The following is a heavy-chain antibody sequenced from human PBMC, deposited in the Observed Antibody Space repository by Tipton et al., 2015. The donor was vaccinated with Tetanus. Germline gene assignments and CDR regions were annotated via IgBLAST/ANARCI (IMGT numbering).Heavy chain of an antibody. CDR2: ISHSGTT. D-gene: IGHD3-22*01. CDR1: GGSISSDAHY. J-gene: IGHJ4*02. CDR3: ARDRRDFAYDSRGFYSPLYYFDN. Sequence: TLSLTCSVSGGSISSDAHYWSWIRRPPGKGLEWLGYISHSGTTIYNPSLMSRVTLSLDTARGQFSPKLTSVTAADAAVYFCARDRRDFAYDSRGFYSPLYYFDNWGQGLRVTVSS. V-gene: IGHV4-30-4*01.